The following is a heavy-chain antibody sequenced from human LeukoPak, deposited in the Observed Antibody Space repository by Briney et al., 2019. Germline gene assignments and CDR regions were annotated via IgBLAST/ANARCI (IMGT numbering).Heavy chain of an antibody. CDR2: IYYSGST. J-gene: IGHJ6*03. CDR1: GGSISSYY. Sequence: SETLSLTCTVSGGSISSYYWSWIRQPPGKGLEWIGYIYYSGSTNYNPSLKSRVTISVDTSKNQFSLKLSSVTAADTAVYYCARAFNGSGSYYYYYYYYMDVWGKGTTVTVSS. CDR3: ARAFNGSGSYYYYYYYYMDV. D-gene: IGHD3-10*01. V-gene: IGHV4-59*01.